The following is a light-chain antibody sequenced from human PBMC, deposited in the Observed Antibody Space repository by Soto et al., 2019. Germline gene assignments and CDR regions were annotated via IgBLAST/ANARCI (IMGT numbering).Light chain of an antibody. Sequence: EIVMTQSPATLSVSPGERATLSCRASQSVSSNLAWYQQKPGQAPRLLIYGASTRATGIPARFSGSGSGTVFTFTISSLHSEDFAVYYCQQYNNWPPSFGQGTKVDIK. CDR3: QQYNNWPPS. CDR1: QSVSSN. CDR2: GAS. V-gene: IGKV3-15*01. J-gene: IGKJ1*01.